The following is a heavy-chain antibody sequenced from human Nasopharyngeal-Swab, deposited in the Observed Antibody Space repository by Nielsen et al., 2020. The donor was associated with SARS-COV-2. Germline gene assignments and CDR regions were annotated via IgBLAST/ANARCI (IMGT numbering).Heavy chain of an antibody. Sequence: SDTLSPTCAPHGGSFSGYYWSWIRHPPGKGLEWFGEINHSGSTNYNPSLKSRFTISVDTSKNQFSLKLSSVTAADTAVYYCASRGYSGYDFDYWGQGTLVTVSS. CDR1: GGSFSGYY. CDR3: ASRGYSGYDFDY. CDR2: INHSGST. D-gene: IGHD5-12*01. J-gene: IGHJ4*02. V-gene: IGHV4-34*01.